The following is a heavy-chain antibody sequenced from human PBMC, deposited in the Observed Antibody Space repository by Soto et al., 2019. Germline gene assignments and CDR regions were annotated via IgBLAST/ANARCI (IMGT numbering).Heavy chain of an antibody. Sequence: QAQLVQSGVEVKEPGATVKVSCKASGYIFLNYGVTWARQAPGQGLARVGWISASTGKTYFAQRLQDRVIMTTDTASITAFMGLKSLTYYDTAVYYCARGSSIVWDTHYDVWGQGSLVTVSS. CDR2: ISASTGKT. D-gene: IGHD1-26*01. CDR3: ARGSSIVWDTHYDV. CDR1: GYIFLNYG. J-gene: IGHJ4*02. V-gene: IGHV1-18*01.